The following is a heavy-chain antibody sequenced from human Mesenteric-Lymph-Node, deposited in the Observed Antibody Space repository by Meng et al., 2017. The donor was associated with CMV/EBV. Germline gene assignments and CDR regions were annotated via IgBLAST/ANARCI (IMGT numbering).Heavy chain of an antibody. CDR1: SLRSGDYY. CDR3: AREVQLPNPWAYYFDY. CDR2: ISSSGTT. J-gene: IGHJ4*02. D-gene: IGHD2-2*01. Sequence: SLRSGDYYWSWIRQPPGKGLEWIRYISSSGTTYYNPSLESRVTISVDTSKSQFSLNLSSLTAADTAVYYCAREVQLPNPWAYYFDYWGQGTLVTVSS. V-gene: IGHV4-30-4*08.